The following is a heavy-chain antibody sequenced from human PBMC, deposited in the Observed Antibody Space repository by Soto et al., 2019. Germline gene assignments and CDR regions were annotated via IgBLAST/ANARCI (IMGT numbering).Heavy chain of an antibody. CDR2: INHSGST. V-gene: IGHV4-34*01. CDR1: GGSFSDYY. CDR3: ARDENVRVIAAAGNWFDP. D-gene: IGHD6-13*01. J-gene: IGHJ5*02. Sequence: TLSLTCAVYGGSFSDYYWSWIRQPPGKGLEWIGEINHSGSTNYNPSLKSRVTISVDTSKNQFSLKLNSVTAADTAVYYCARDENVRVIAAAGNWFDPWGQGTLVTV.